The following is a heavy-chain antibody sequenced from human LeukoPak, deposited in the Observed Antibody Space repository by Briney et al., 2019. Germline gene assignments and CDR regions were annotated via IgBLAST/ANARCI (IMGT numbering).Heavy chain of an antibody. D-gene: IGHD2-2*01. J-gene: IGHJ5*02. CDR1: GGSISSYY. CDR2: INHSGST. CDR3: ARADIVVVPAAIGLDP. V-gene: IGHV4-34*01. Sequence: SETLSLTCTVSGGSISSYYWSWIRQPPGKGLEWIGEINHSGSTNYNPSLKSRVTISVDTSKNQFSLKLSSVTAADTAVYYCARADIVVVPAAIGLDPWDQGTLVTVSS.